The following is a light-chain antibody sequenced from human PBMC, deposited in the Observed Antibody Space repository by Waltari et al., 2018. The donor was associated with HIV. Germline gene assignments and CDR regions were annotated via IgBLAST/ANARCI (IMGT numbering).Light chain of an antibody. V-gene: IGLV1-47*01. CDR1: TSNIGSNY. Sequence: QSVLTQPPSASGTPGQRVTISCSGSTSNIGSNYAYWYQQLPGTAPKLLIYRDNQRPSGVPDRFSGSKSGTSASLAISGLRSGDEADYYCAAWDGSLSAVVFGGGTKLTVL. CDR2: RDN. J-gene: IGLJ2*01. CDR3: AAWDGSLSAVV.